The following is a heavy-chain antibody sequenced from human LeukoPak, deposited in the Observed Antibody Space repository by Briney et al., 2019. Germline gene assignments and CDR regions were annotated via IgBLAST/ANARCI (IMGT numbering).Heavy chain of an antibody. CDR3: ARARELGSKTKYYFDY. J-gene: IGHJ4*02. V-gene: IGHV4-39*07. CDR1: GGSISSSSYY. CDR2: IYYSGST. Sequence: KPSETLSLTCTVSGGSISSSSYYWGWIRQPPGKGLEWIGSIYYSGSTYYNPSLKSRVTISVDTSKNQFSLKLSSVTAADTAVYYCARARELGSKTKYYFDYWGQGTLVTVSS. D-gene: IGHD1-7*01.